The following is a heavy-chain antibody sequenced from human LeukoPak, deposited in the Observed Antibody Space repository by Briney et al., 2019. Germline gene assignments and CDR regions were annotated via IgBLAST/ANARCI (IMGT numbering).Heavy chain of an antibody. Sequence: GGSLRLSCAASGFTFSSYAMSWVRQAPGKGLERVSAISGSGGSTYYADSVKGRFTISRDNSKNTLYLQMNSLRAEDTAVYYCAKGSTKAYCSGDSCYRSIYYYMDVWGKGTTVTVSS. J-gene: IGHJ6*03. CDR3: AKGSTKAYCSGDSCYRSIYYYMDV. CDR1: GFTFSSYA. CDR2: ISGSGGST. D-gene: IGHD2-15*01. V-gene: IGHV3-23*01.